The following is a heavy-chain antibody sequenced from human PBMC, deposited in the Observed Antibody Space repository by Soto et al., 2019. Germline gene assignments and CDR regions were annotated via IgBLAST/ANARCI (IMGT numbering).Heavy chain of an antibody. CDR3: ARASGCGWYRDFAY. CDR2: IYYSGST. CDR1: GGNSSDHG. J-gene: IGHJ4*02. V-gene: IGHV4-59*11. D-gene: IGHD6-19*01. Sequence: LQPQSLTNTVAGGNSSDHGGSRIRQKTGKGLEWIGYIYYSGSTNYNPSLKSRVTISVDTSKNQFSLELGSVTAADTAVYSCARASGCGWYRDFAYWGRGTLVTVS.